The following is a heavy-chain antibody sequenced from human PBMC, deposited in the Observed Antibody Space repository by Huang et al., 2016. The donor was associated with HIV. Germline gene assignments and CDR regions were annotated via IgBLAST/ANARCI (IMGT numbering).Heavy chain of an antibody. Sequence: QVQLVQSGAEVKKPGASVKVSCKASGYTFTNYAINWVRQAPGHSLEWMGWISGDKGKTNYAQKGQGRVTMTKDTSTSTAYMGLRSLISDDTAVYYCARERYYYDRSGYYTPVEYFHHWGQGTLVTVSS. CDR3: ARERYYYDRSGYYTPVEYFHH. CDR2: ISGDKGKT. V-gene: IGHV1-18*01. J-gene: IGHJ1*01. CDR1: GYTFTNYA. D-gene: IGHD3-22*01.